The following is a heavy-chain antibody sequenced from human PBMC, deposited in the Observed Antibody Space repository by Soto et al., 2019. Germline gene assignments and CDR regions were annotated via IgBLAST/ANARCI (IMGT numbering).Heavy chain of an antibody. CDR2: INHSGST. J-gene: IGHJ6*02. V-gene: IGHV4-34*01. CDR1: GGSFSGYY. CDR3: ARFTPSYDLARYYYYYGMDV. Sequence: SETLSLTCAVYGGSFSGYYWSWIRQPPGKGLEWIGEINHSGSTNYNPSLKSRVTISVDTSKNQFSLKLSSVAAADTAVYYCARFTPSYDLARYYYYYGMDVWGQGTTVTVSS. D-gene: IGHD3-3*01.